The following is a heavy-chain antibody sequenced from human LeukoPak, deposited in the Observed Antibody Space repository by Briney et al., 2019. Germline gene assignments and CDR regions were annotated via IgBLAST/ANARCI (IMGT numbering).Heavy chain of an antibody. CDR2: IYYGGST. D-gene: IGHD2/OR15-2a*01. Sequence: SETLSLTCTVSGGSISSSSYYWGWIRQPPGKGLEWIGSIYYGGSTYYNPSLKSRVTISVDTSKNQFSLKLSSVTAADTAVYYCAEYSSDYWGQGTLVTVSS. CDR1: GGSISSSSYY. J-gene: IGHJ4*02. CDR3: AEYSSDY. V-gene: IGHV4-39*01.